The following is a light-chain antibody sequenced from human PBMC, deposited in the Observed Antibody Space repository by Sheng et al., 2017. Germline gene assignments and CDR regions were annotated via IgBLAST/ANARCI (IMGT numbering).Light chain of an antibody. V-gene: IGKV1-9*01. CDR3: QQFNNYPYT. Sequence: DIHLTQSPSFLSASVEDRVTITCRASQGISNYLAWYQQKPGKAPKLLIYAASTLQSGFPSRFSGGGSGTEFTLTISSLQPEDSATYYCQQFNNYPYTFGQGTKLEIK. CDR2: AAS. J-gene: IGKJ2*01. CDR1: QGISNY.